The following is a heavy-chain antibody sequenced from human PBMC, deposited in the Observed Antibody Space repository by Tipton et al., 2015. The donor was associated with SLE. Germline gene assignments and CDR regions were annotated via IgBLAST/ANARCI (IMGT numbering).Heavy chain of an antibody. J-gene: IGHJ6*02. D-gene: IGHD3-22*01. V-gene: IGHV4-39*07. CDR1: GASISTPTYY. CDR2: GNYRGDT. Sequence: TLSLTCVVSGASISTPTYYWGWIRQAPGKGLEWIGGGNYRGDTKYKPSLKSRVTISGDTSKNQFSLKLRSVTAADTAVYYCARGRAYGSSSGPRTYGMDGWGQGTTVTVSS. CDR3: ARGRAYGSSSGPRTYGMDG.